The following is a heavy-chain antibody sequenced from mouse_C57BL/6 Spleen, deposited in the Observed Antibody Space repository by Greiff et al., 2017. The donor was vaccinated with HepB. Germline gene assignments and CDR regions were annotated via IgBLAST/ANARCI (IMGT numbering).Heavy chain of an antibody. D-gene: IGHD2-5*01. CDR2: IDPSDSYT. J-gene: IGHJ4*01. V-gene: IGHV1-69*01. CDR1: GYTFTSYW. Sequence: QVQLQQPGAELVMPGASVKLSCKASGYTFTSYWMHWVKQRPGQGLEWIGEIDPSDSYTNYNQKFKGKSTLTVDKSSSTAYMQLSSLTSEDSAVYYCARQDYSNPYAMDYWGQGTSVTVSS. CDR3: ARQDYSNPYAMDY.